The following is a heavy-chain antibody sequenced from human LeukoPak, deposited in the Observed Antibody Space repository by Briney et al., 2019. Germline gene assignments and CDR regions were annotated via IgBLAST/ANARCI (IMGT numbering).Heavy chain of an antibody. CDR1: GYTFTDYY. CDR3: ARAGHNSESGGYDY. J-gene: IGHJ4*02. V-gene: IGHV1-2*02. D-gene: IGHD3-22*01. Sequence: ASVKVSCKASGYTFTDYYMHWVRQAPGQGLEWMGWINPKSGDTRYAQKFQGRVTMTRDTSSSTAYIELSRLRSDDTAVYYCARAGHNSESGGYDYWGQGTLVTVSS. CDR2: INPKSGDT.